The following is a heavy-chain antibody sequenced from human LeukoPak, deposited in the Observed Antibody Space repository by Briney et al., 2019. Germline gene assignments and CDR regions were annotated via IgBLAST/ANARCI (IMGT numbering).Heavy chain of an antibody. J-gene: IGHJ6*03. CDR2: IYYSGST. CDR1: GGSISSYY. D-gene: IGHD3-10*01. CDR3: AGMVRGYMDV. Sequence: SETLSLTCTVSGGSISSYYWSWIRQPPGKGLEWIGDIYYSGSTTYTPSLKSRVTIYVDKSKNQFSLKLSSVTAADTAVYYCAGMVRGYMDVWGKGTTVTISS. V-gene: IGHV4-59*01.